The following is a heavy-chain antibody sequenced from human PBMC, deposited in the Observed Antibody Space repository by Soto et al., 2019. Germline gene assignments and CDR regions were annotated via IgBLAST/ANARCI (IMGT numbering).Heavy chain of an antibody. CDR2: VQKGGTT. CDR3: AVLLAGGGGDGN. Sequence: QVQLQESGPGLVKPSETLSLTCTVSGASVNNRNYHWSWIRQPPGRGLEWIGQVQKGGTTEFDSSYLKIRLTFSIDAAKNQFYLKLNSVTAADTAIYSCAVLLAGGGGDGNWGQGTLVTVSS. CDR1: GASVNNRNYH. V-gene: IGHV4-61*01. J-gene: IGHJ4*02. D-gene: IGHD3-10*01.